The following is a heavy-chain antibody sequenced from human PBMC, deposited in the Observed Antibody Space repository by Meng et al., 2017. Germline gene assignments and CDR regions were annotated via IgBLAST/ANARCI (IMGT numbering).Heavy chain of an antibody. D-gene: IGHD2/OR15-2a*01. CDR3: ARVTSSYYFDY. Sequence: GQLQESGPGLVKPSQTLSLTCTVSGGSISSGGYYWSWIRQHPGKGLEWIGYIYYSRSTYYNPSLKSLVTISVDTSKNQFSLKLSSVTAADTAVYYCARVTSSYYFDYWGQGTLVTVSS. V-gene: IGHV4-31*01. CDR2: IYYSRST. J-gene: IGHJ4*02. CDR1: GGSISSGGYY.